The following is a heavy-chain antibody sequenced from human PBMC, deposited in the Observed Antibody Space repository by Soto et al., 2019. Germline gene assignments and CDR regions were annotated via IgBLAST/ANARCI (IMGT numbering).Heavy chain of an antibody. CDR3: ATRVSGFWFDP. V-gene: IGHV1-69*01. CDR2: IIPIFGTA. D-gene: IGHD3-3*01. Sequence: KASGGTFSSYAISWVRQAPGQGLEWMGGIIPIFGTANYAQKFQGRVTITADESTSTAYMELSSLRSEDTAAYYCATRVSGFWFDPWGQGTLVTVSS. J-gene: IGHJ5*02. CDR1: GGTFSSYA.